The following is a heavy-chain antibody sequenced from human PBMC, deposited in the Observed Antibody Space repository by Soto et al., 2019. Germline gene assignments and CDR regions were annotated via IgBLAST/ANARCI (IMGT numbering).Heavy chain of an antibody. CDR2: IYYSGST. CDR1: GGSISSGGYY. D-gene: IGHD6-6*01. CDR3: GRDSSS. V-gene: IGHV4-31*03. J-gene: IGHJ4*02. Sequence: QVQLQESGPGLVKPSQTLSLTCTVSGGSISSGGYYWSWIRQHPGQGLELIGYIYYSGSTYYNPCLVSRVTKSVDMSKTLFSRKLISVAAADTDVYYCGRDSSSWGQGTLVTVSS.